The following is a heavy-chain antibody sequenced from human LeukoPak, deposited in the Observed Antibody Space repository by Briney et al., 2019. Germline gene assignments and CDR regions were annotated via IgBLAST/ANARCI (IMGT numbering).Heavy chain of an antibody. CDR1: RGSISSYY. V-gene: IGHV4-59*01. D-gene: IGHD1-26*01. CDR2: IYYSGST. Sequence: SETLSLTCTVSRGSISSYYWSWIRQPPGKGLEWIGYIYYSGSTNYNPSLKSRVTISVDTSKNQFSLKLSSVTAADTAVYYCARSRDKWELIDYWGQGTLVTVSS. J-gene: IGHJ4*02. CDR3: ARSRDKWELIDY.